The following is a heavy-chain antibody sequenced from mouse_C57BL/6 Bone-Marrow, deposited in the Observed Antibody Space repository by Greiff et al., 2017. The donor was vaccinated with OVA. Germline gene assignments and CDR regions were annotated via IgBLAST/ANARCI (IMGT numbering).Heavy chain of an antibody. V-gene: IGHV5-9-1*02. CDR1: GFTFSSYA. CDR3: TRDGGSGYWYFDV. J-gene: IGHJ1*03. CDR2: ISSGGDYI. D-gene: IGHD2-3*01. Sequence: EVMLVESGEGLVKPGGSLKLSCAASGFTFSSYAMSWVRQTPEKRLEWVAYISSGGDYIYYADTVKGRFTISRDNARNTLYLQLSSLKSEDTAMYYCTRDGGSGYWYFDVWGTGTTVTVSS.